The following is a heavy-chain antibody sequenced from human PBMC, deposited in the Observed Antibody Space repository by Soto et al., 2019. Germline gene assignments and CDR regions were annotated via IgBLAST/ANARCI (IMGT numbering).Heavy chain of an antibody. J-gene: IGHJ4*02. CDR3: AAPSRGVAATDFDY. Sequence: PLGSLVIACAASVFNFSIYAMSWVRQAPGKGLEWVSAISGSGGSTYYADSVKGRFTISRDNSKNTLYLQMNSLRAEDTAVYYCAAPSRGVAATDFDYWGQGTMVTVSS. D-gene: IGHD2-15*01. CDR2: ISGSGGST. CDR1: VFNFSIYA. V-gene: IGHV3-23*01.